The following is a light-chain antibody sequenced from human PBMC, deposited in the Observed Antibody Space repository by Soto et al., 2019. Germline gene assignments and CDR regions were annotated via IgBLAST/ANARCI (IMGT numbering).Light chain of an antibody. Sequence: EIVLTQSPGTLSLSPGERATLSCRASQRVSSSYLAWYQQKPGQAPRLLIYGASSRATGIPDRFSGSGSGTDFTLTISRLEPEDFAVYFCQRYGSLPPFTFGHGTKVEI. V-gene: IGKV3-20*01. CDR1: QRVSSSY. CDR3: QRYGSLPPFT. CDR2: GAS. J-gene: IGKJ2*01.